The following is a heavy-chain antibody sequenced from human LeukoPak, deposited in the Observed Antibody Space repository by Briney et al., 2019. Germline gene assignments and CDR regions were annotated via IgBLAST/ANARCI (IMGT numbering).Heavy chain of an antibody. D-gene: IGHD3-10*01. Sequence: GGSLRLSCAASGFTFSSYWMHWVRQAPGKGLVWVSRINSDGSSTSYADSVKGRFTISRDNAKNTLYLQMNSLRAEDTAVYYCARVAIMVRGAVDYWGQGTLVTVSS. CDR1: GFTFSSYW. V-gene: IGHV3-74*01. CDR2: INSDGSST. J-gene: IGHJ4*02. CDR3: ARVAIMVRGAVDY.